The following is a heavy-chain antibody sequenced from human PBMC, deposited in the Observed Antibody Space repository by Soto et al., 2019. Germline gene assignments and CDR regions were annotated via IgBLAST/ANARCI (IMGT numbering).Heavy chain of an antibody. CDR2: IYYSGST. J-gene: IGHJ5*02. CDR3: ARVFMDYDRIKMGWFAP. CDR1: GGSISSGGYY. Sequence: ASETLSLTCTVSGGSISSGGYYWSWIRQHPGKGLEWIGYIYYSGSTYYNPSLKSRVTISVDTSKNQFSLKLSSVTAADTAVYYCARVFMDYDRIKMGWFAPWGQGTLVTVSS. V-gene: IGHV4-31*03. D-gene: IGHD3-22*01.